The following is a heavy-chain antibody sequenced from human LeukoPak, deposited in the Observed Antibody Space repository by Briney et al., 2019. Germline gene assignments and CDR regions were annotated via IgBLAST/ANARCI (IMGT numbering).Heavy chain of an antibody. Sequence: GGSLRLSCVGSGFTFRSHAMSWVRQAPEKGLEFVSGIYENGGTTYYADSVKGRFSISRDNSKNTPYLQMDSLRGEDTAVYYCAKDFRISYSAHFDYWGQGALVTVSS. D-gene: IGHD2-21*01. CDR3: AKDFRISYSAHFDY. J-gene: IGHJ4*02. CDR1: GFTFRSHA. CDR2: IYENGGTT. V-gene: IGHV3-23*01.